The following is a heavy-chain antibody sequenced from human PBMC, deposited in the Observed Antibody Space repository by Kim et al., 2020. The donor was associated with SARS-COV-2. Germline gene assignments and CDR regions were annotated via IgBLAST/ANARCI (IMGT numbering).Heavy chain of an antibody. CDR3: AREGGTVTSFKSWYFDL. Sequence: SETLSLTCTVSGGSISSYYWSWIRQPPGKGLEWIGYIYYSGSTNYNPSLKSRVTISVDTSKNQFSLKLSSVTAADTAVYYCAREGGTVTSFKSWYFDLWG. CDR1: GGSISSYY. V-gene: IGHV4-59*01. J-gene: IGHJ2*01. CDR2: IYYSGST. D-gene: IGHD4-17*01.